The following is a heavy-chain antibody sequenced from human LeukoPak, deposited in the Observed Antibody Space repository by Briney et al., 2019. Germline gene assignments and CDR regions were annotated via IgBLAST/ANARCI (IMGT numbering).Heavy chain of an antibody. J-gene: IGHJ4*02. V-gene: IGHV3-21*01. CDR1: GFTFINAW. CDR2: ISSSSSYI. CDR3: ARDSLVQGYFDY. D-gene: IGHD6-13*01. Sequence: GGSLRLSCAASGFTFINAWMAWVRQAPGKGLEWVSSISSSSSYIYYADSVKGRFTISRDNAKNSLYLQMNSLRAEDTAVYYCARDSLVQGYFDYWGQGTLVTVSS.